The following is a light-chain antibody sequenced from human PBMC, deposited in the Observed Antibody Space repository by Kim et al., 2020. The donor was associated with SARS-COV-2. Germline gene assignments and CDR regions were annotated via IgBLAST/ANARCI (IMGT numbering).Light chain of an antibody. J-gene: IGKJ1*01. CDR3: HQSSSLPIT. Sequence: TRKEKVTITCQANKSIGSSLHWYQQKPDQSPKLLIKYASQSISRVPSRFGGSGSGTDFTLTINSLEAEDAATYYCHQSSSLPITFGQGTKVDIK. CDR1: KSIGSS. CDR2: YAS. V-gene: IGKV6-21*02.